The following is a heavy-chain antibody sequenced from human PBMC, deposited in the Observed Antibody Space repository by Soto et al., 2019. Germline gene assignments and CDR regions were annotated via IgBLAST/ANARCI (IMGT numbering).Heavy chain of an antibody. Sequence: PXATLSLNCSVSGGSFSNYYWSWVRQPPGKRLEWIGYIYYTGTHDYNPSLRGRATISVDTSKDQFSLKLTSVTAADTAVYYCARDRDRHSSGLPSFDPWGQGILVTVSS. J-gene: IGHJ5*02. CDR2: IYYTGTH. V-gene: IGHV4-59*13. CDR3: ARDRDRHSSGLPSFDP. D-gene: IGHD3-22*01. CDR1: GGSFSNYY.